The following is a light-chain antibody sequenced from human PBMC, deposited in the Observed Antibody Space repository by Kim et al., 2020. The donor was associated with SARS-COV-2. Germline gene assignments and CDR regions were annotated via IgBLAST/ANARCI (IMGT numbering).Light chain of an antibody. J-gene: IGKJ2*01. CDR3: QQYNNWPPYT. CDR2: DAS. V-gene: IGKV3-15*01. CDR1: QSISSN. Sequence: EIVMTQSPVTLSVSTGERATLSCRASQSISSNLAWYQQKPGQAPRLLIYDASTRATGIPARFSGSGSETEFTLTISSLQSEDFAVYYCQQYNNWPPYTFGQGTKLEIK.